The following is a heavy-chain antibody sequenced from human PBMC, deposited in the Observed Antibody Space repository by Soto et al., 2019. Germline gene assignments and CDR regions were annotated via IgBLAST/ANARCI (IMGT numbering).Heavy chain of an antibody. CDR3: ARAYGSGSYSHFDS. V-gene: IGHV1-69*08. D-gene: IGHD3-10*01. J-gene: IGHJ4*02. Sequence: QVQLVQSGAEVKKPGSSVKVSCKASGGTFSSYTFNWVRQAPGQGREWMGRIIPIVNKPNYAQKFQGRVTITADKSTSTAYMELSSLRSEDTAVYYCARAYGSGSYSHFDSWGQGTLVTVSS. CDR1: GGTFSSYT. CDR2: IIPIVNKP.